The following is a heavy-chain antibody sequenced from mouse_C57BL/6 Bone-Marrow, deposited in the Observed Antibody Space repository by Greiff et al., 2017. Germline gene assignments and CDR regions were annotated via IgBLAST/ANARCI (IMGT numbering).Heavy chain of an antibody. V-gene: IGHV1-9*01. J-gene: IGHJ4*01. CDR1: GYTFTGYW. Sequence: VKLMESGAELMKPGASVKLSCKATGYTFTGYWIEWVKQRPGPGLEWIGESLPGSGSTNYNEKFKGKATFTADTASNTAYMQLSSLTTEDSAIYYCASPVKYYYAMDYWGQGTSVTVSS. CDR3: ASPVKYYYAMDY. CDR2: SLPGSGST.